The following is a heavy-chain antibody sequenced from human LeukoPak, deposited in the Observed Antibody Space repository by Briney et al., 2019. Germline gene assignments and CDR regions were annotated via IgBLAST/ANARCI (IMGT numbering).Heavy chain of an antibody. V-gene: IGHV1-8*01. Sequence: GASVKVSCKASGYTFTSYDINWVRQATGQGLEWMGWMNPNSGNTGYAQKFQGRVTMTRNTSISTAYMELSSLRSEDTAVYYCFWGTTGTKGAFDIWGQGTMVTVSS. CDR3: FWGTTGTKGAFDI. CDR1: GYTFTSYD. J-gene: IGHJ3*02. D-gene: IGHD1-1*01. CDR2: MNPNSGNT.